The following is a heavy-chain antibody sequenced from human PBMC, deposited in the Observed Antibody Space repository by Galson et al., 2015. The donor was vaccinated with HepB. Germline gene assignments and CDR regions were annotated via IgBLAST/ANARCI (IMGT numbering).Heavy chain of an antibody. CDR3: ARDRGDEVVPNRYYYYYGMDV. D-gene: IGHD2-2*01. J-gene: IGHJ6*02. CDR1: GGTFSSYA. CDR2: IIPIFGTA. Sequence: SVKVSCKASGGTFSSYAISWVRQAPGQGLEWMGGIIPIFGTANYAQKFQGRVTITADESTSTAYMELSSLRSEDTAVYYCARDRGDEVVPNRYYYYYGMDVWGQGTTVTVSS. V-gene: IGHV1-69*13.